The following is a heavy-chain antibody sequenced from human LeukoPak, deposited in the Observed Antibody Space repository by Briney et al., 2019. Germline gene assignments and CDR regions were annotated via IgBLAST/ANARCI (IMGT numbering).Heavy chain of an antibody. CDR3: AMDCSSTSCYRSDDY. CDR2: ISGSGGST. Sequence: TGGSLRLSCAASGFTFSSYAMSWVRQAPGKGLEWVSAISGSGGSTYYADSVKGRFTISRDNSKNTLYLQMNSLRAEDTAVYYCAMDCSSTSCYRSDDYWGQGTLVTVSS. D-gene: IGHD2-2*01. CDR1: GFTFSSYA. J-gene: IGHJ4*02. V-gene: IGHV3-23*01.